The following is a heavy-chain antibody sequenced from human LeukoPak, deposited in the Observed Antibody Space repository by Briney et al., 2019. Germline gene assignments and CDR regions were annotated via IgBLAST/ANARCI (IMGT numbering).Heavy chain of an antibody. J-gene: IGHJ6*02. D-gene: IGHD1-1*01. CDR2: TTYHGKSQ. CDR3: ARGHDEYKYGLDV. CDR1: GFIFSSHG. Sequence: GGSLRLSCVAAGFIFSSHGMHWVRQAPGKGLDWVAVTTYHGKSQYYADDVKGRFTISRDNSKNTLYLQMDSLGVADTAVYYSARGHDEYKYGLDVWGQGTTVTVSS. V-gene: IGHV3-30*04.